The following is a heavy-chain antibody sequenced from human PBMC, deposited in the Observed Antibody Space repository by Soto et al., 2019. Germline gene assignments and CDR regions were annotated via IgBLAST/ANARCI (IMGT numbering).Heavy chain of an antibody. J-gene: IGHJ4*02. CDR3: ARMKDGWVYFDY. D-gene: IGHD6-19*01. Sequence: SVKVSCKASGGTFSSYTISWVRQAPGQGLEWMGRIIPILGIANYAQKFQGRVTITADKSTSTAYMELSSLRSEDTAVYYCARMKDGWVYFDYWGQGTLVTVSS. CDR2: IIPILGIA. V-gene: IGHV1-69*02. CDR1: GGTFSSYT.